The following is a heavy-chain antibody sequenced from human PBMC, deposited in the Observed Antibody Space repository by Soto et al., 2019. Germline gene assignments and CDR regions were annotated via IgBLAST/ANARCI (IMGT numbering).Heavy chain of an antibody. CDR3: AREYYYDSSGYPDIPYGMDV. V-gene: IGHV4-30-4*01. CDR2: IYYSGST. Sequence: PSETLSLTCTVSGGSISSGDYYWSWIRQPPGKGLEWIGYIYYSGSTYYNPSLKSRVTISVDTSKNQFSLKLSSVTAADTAVYYCAREYYYDSSGYPDIPYGMDVWGQGTTVTV. D-gene: IGHD3-22*01. J-gene: IGHJ6*02. CDR1: GGSISSGDYY.